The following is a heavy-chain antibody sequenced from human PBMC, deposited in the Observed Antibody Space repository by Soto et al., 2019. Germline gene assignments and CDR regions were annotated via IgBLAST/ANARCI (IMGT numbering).Heavy chain of an antibody. CDR1: GFTFSSYW. V-gene: IGHV3-74*01. CDR3: ARREGFCSGGTCYFDH. D-gene: IGHD2-8*02. J-gene: IGHJ4*02. Sequence: EVQLVESGGGLVQPGGSLRLSCAASGFTFSSYWMHWVRQVPGKGLVWVSRINSDGTSTSYADSVKGRFTISRDNAKNTMYLEMYSLRAEDTAVYYCARREGFCSGGTCYFDHGGRGTLVTVSS. CDR2: INSDGTST.